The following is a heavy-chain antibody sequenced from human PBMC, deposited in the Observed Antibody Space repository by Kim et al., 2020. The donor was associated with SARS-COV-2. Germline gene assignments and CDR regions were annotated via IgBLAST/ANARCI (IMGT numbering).Heavy chain of an antibody. D-gene: IGHD2-21*02. Sequence: AASVRDRFTNSRDNAKNTLNLQKNSLRAEDTAVYYGARCGGDCRLYYFDYWGQGTLVTVSS. V-gene: IGHV3-30*01. J-gene: IGHJ4*02. CDR3: ARCGGDCRLYYFDY.